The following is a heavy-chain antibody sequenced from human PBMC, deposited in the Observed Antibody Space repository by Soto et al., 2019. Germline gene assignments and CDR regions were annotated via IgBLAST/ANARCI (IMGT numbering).Heavy chain of an antibody. CDR3: ARELLSTSFRGAGMDV. CDR1: GGSISSGGYY. D-gene: IGHD2-2*01. Sequence: QVQLQESGPGLVKPSQTLSLTCTVSGGSISSGGYYWSWIRQHPGKALEWIGYTYYSGSTYYNPSLKSRVTISVDTSKNQFSLKLSSVTAADTAVYYCARELLSTSFRGAGMDVWGQGTTVTVSS. CDR2: TYYSGST. J-gene: IGHJ6*02. V-gene: IGHV4-31*03.